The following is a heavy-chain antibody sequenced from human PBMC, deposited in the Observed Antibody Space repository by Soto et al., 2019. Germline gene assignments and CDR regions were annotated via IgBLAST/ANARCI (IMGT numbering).Heavy chain of an antibody. CDR3: ARRGYCSSTSCYGTTADY. J-gene: IGHJ4*02. V-gene: IGHV1-18*01. D-gene: IGHD2-2*01. Sequence: QVQLVQSGAEVKKPGASVKVSCKASGYTFTSYGISWVRQAPGQGLEWMGWISAYNGNTNYAQKLQGRVTMTTDTXTXTXXMELRSLRSDDTAVYYCARRGYCSSTSCYGTTADYWGQGTLVTVSS. CDR2: ISAYNGNT. CDR1: GYTFTSYG.